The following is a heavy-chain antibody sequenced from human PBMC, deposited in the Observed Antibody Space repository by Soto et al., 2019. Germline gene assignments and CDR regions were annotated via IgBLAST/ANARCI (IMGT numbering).Heavy chain of an antibody. CDR1: GFTFRNYA. D-gene: IGHD6-13*01. V-gene: IGHV3-23*01. CDR2: ISGSGGGT. Sequence: PGGSLRLSCAASGFTFRNYAMSWVRQAPGKGLEWVSIISGSGGGTSYADSVKGRFTISRDNSKNTLYLQMNSLRAEDTAVYYCAKDQYSSSWYGGEYGMDVWGQGTTVTVSS. CDR3: AKDQYSSSWYGGEYGMDV. J-gene: IGHJ6*02.